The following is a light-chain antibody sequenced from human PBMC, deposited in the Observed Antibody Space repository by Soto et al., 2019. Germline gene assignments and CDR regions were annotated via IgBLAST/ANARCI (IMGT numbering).Light chain of an antibody. V-gene: IGLV2-8*01. CDR3: NSDADNNLI. J-gene: IGLJ2*01. Sequence: QSALIQPPSASGSPGQSVTISCTGTSGDVGSYNYVSWYQQHPGKAPKLIIYEVSRRPSGVPDRFSGSKSGNTASLTVSGLQAEDEADYYCNSDADNNLICGGGTKRTVL. CDR1: SGDVGSYNY. CDR2: EVS.